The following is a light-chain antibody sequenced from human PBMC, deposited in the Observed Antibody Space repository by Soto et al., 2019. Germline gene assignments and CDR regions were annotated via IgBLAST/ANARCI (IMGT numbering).Light chain of an antibody. CDR3: QQYSSYSSGT. CDR2: KAS. V-gene: IGKV1-5*03. J-gene: IGKJ1*01. Sequence: DIQMTQSPSTLSASEGDRVTITCRASQSIDNWLAWYQQKPGKAPKLLIYKASTLESGVPSRFSGSGSGTEFTLTISSLQPDDFATYYCQQYSSYSSGTFDQGTKVEVK. CDR1: QSIDNW.